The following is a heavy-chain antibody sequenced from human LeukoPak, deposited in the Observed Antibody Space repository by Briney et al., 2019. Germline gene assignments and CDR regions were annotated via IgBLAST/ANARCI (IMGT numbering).Heavy chain of an antibody. CDR1: GFTFDDYA. Sequence: GRSLRLSCAASGFTFDDYAMHWVRQAPGKGLEWVSGISWNSGSIGYADSVKGRFTISRDNAKNSLYLQVNSLRDEDTALYYCAKDTCSGGSCYVYYFYGMDVWGQGTTVTVSS. J-gene: IGHJ6*02. CDR2: ISWNSGSI. CDR3: AKDTCSGGSCYVYYFYGMDV. V-gene: IGHV3-9*01. D-gene: IGHD2-15*01.